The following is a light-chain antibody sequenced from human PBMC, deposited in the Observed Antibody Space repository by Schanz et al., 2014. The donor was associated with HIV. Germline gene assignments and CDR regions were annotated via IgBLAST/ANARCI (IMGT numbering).Light chain of an antibody. V-gene: IGKV1-5*03. Sequence: DIQMTQSPSTLSASVGDTVTITCRASQSISTWLAWYQQKPGKAPKVLIYKASSLESGVPSRFSGSGSGTEFTLTISSLQPDDFATYYCQQYHTYSYTFGQGTKLEI. CDR1: QSISTW. CDR2: KAS. J-gene: IGKJ2*01. CDR3: QQYHTYSYT.